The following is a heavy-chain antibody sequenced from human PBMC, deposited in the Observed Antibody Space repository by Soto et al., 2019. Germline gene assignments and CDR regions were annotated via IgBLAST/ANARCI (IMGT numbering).Heavy chain of an antibody. CDR3: AKRGGYDYVWKSYRPDY. D-gene: IGHD3-16*02. Sequence: GGSLRLSCVASGFTFSSFAMSWVRQAPGKGLEWVSTLSGSGGDTYYADSVKGRFTISRDKSKNTLYLQMDRLRVEDTAVYYCAKRGGYDYVWKSYRPDYWGQGTLVTVSS. CDR1: GFTFSSFA. V-gene: IGHV3-23*01. CDR2: LSGSGGDT. J-gene: IGHJ4*02.